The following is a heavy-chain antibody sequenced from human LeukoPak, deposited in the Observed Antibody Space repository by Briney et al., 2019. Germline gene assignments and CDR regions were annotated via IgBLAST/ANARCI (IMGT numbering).Heavy chain of an antibody. V-gene: IGHV3-49*04. CDR1: GFTFGDYA. CDR3: AKVRRYCSSTSCYKVIFGEYSSSSGFDY. J-gene: IGHJ4*02. CDR2: IRSKAYGGTT. D-gene: IGHD2-2*02. Sequence: GGSLRLSCTASGFTFGDYAMSWVRQAPGKGLEWVGFIRSKAYGGTTEYAASVKGRFTISRDDSKSIAYLQMNSLRAEDTAVYYCAKVRRYCSSTSCYKVIFGEYSSSSGFDYWGQGTLVTVSS.